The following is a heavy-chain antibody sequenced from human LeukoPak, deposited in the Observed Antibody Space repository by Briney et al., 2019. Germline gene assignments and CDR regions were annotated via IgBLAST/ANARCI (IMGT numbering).Heavy chain of an antibody. CDR1: GYTFTDYY. V-gene: IGHV1-2*06. CDR2: INPNNGGT. J-gene: IGHJ6*02. D-gene: IGHD6-13*01. CDR3: ARNAGYSSNTGRIQYYYYGMDV. Sequence: ASVKVSCKASGYTFTDYYMHWVRQAPGQGLEWMGRINPNNGGTNYAQKFQGRVTMTRDTSISTAYMELNRLTSEDTAVYYCARNAGYSSNTGRIQYYYYGMDVWGQGTTVTVSS.